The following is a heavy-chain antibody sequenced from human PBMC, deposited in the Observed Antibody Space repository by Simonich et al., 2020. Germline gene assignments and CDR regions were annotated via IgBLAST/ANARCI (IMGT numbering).Heavy chain of an antibody. D-gene: IGHD1-1*01. J-gene: IGHJ3*02. CDR1: GGSFSGYY. CDR3: ARGKGWKNAFDI. CDR2: INHSGST. V-gene: IGHV4-34*01. Sequence: QVQLQQWGAGLLKPSETLSPTCAVYGGSFSGYYWGWIRQPPWKGLEWIGEINHSGSTNYNPSPKSPVTISVDTSKNQFSLKLSSVTAADTAVYYCARGKGWKNAFDIWGQGTMVTVSS.